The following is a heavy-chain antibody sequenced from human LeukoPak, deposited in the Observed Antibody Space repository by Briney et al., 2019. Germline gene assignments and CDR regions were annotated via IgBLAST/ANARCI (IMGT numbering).Heavy chain of an antibody. D-gene: IGHD4-11*01. CDR2: INPSGGST. V-gene: IGHV1-46*01. J-gene: IGHJ4*02. CDR1: GYTFTSYY. CDR3: ATSPRQTTVIRGGVYY. Sequence: GASVKVSCKASGYTFTSYYMHWVRQAPGQGLEWMGIINPSGGSTSYAQKFQGRVTMTRDTSTSTVYMELSSLRSADTAVYYCATSPRQTTVIRGGVYYWGQGTLVTVSS.